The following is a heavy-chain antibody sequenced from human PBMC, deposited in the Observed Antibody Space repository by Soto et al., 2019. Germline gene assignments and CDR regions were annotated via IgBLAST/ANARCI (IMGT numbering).Heavy chain of an antibody. CDR1: GYTFTNHG. D-gene: IGHD3-10*01. J-gene: IGHJ6*03. Sequence: QVELVQSGVEVKKPGDSVKVSCKASGYTFTNHGLSWVRQAPGQGLEWMGWISASNGDTNYAQKFLGRVTVTTDTSTSAGYMELRSLKSADTSVYYCARMVRGSKIDYYYYMDVWGKGTTVIVSS. CDR2: ISASNGDT. V-gene: IGHV1-18*04. CDR3: ARMVRGSKIDYYYYMDV.